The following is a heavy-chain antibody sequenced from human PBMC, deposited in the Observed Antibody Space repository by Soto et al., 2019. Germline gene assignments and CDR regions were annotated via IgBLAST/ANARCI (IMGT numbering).Heavy chain of an antibody. V-gene: IGHV3-48*03. CDR3: ARAPDFWSGYYIYYYYGMDV. D-gene: IGHD3-3*01. J-gene: IGHJ6*02. Sequence: ILSCAASGFTFSSYEMNWVRQAPGKGLEWVSYISSSGSTIYYADSVKGRFTISRDNAKNSLYLQMNSLRAEDTAVYYCARAPDFWSGYYIYYYYGMDVWGQGTTVTVSS. CDR2: ISSSGSTI. CDR1: GFTFSSYE.